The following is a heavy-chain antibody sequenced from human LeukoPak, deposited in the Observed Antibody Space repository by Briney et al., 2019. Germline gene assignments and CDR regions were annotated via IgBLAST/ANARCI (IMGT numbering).Heavy chain of an antibody. D-gene: IGHD6-19*01. J-gene: IGHJ4*02. CDR1: GGSISSYY. CDR3: ARGRTYSSGWNSRLEWEYYFDY. CDR2: IYYSGST. Sequence: PSETLSLTCTVSGGSISSYYWSWIRQPPGKGLEWIGYIYYSGSTNYNPSLKSRVTISVDTSKNQFSLKLSSVTAADTAVYYCARGRTYSSGWNSRLEWEYYFDYWGQGTLVTVSS. V-gene: IGHV4-59*01.